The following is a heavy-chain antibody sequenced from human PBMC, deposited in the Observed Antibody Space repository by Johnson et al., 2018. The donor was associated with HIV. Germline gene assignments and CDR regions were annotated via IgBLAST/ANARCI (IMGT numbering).Heavy chain of an antibody. CDR2: IKQDGSEK. CDR1: GFIFSDYY. D-gene: IGHD6-6*01. V-gene: IGHV3-7*01. CDR3: AKIKGSSDAFDI. Sequence: MLLVESGGGLVKPGGSLRLSCAASGFIFSDYYMSWIRQAPGKGLEWVANIKQDGSEKYYVDSVKGRFTISRDNAKNSLYLQMNSLRAEDTAVYYCAKIKGSSDAFDIWGQGTMVTVSS. J-gene: IGHJ3*02.